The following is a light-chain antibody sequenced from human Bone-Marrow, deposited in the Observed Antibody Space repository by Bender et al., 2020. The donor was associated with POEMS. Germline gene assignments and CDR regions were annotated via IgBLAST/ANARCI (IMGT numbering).Light chain of an antibody. Sequence: QSDLTQPPSVSASPGQSVTISCTGTSRDIGRYNYVSWYQQHAGKAPKLIIHDVNQRPSGVPDRFSGSKSGNTASLAISDIQSEDEGDYYCSSWDDSLSGWVFGGGTKLTVL. CDR2: DVN. V-gene: IGLV2-11*01. CDR3: SSWDDSLSGWV. J-gene: IGLJ3*02. CDR1: SRDIGRYNY.